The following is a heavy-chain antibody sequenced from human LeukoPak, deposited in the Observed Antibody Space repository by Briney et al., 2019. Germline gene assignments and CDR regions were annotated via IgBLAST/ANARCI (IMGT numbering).Heavy chain of an antibody. J-gene: IGHJ4*02. CDR1: GFTFSSYW. Sequence: GSLRLPCAASGFTFSSYWMHWVRQAPGKGLVWVSRLNSDGSSTSYADSVKGRFSISRENAKNTLYLQMNSLRAEDTAVYYCARSSRGDAINFDYWGQGTLVTVSS. V-gene: IGHV3-74*01. CDR3: ARSSRGDAINFDY. D-gene: IGHD2-21*02. CDR2: LNSDGSST.